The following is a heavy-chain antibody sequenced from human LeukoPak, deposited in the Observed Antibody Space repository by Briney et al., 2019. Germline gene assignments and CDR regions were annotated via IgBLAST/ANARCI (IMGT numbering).Heavy chain of an antibody. CDR3: ARGSFGSGSYYSEY. J-gene: IGHJ4*02. CDR1: RDSLCSYF. D-gene: IGHD3-10*01. V-gene: IGHV4-59*01. Sequence: SETPSLTCTDSRDSLCSYFWSWIPQPPRERLEWIGYIYYSGGSMYNPFLKSRVTISVDTSQHHFCLRLGYAAAADSAVYYCARGSFGSGSYYSEYWGQGALVTV. CDR2: IYYSGGS.